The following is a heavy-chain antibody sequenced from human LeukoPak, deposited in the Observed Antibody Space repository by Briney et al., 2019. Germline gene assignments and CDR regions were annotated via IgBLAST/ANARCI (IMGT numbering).Heavy chain of an antibody. CDR1: GGTFSSYA. J-gene: IGHJ6*04. CDR3: AVGYCSSTCPLEV. CDR2: IIPIFGTA. V-gene: IGHV1-69*06. Sequence: RASVKVTCKASGGTFSSYAISWVRQAPGQGLEWMGGIIPIFGTANYAQKFQGRVTITADKSTSTAYMELSSLRSEDTAVYYCAVGYCSSTCPLEVWGKGTTVTVSS. D-gene: IGHD2-2*01.